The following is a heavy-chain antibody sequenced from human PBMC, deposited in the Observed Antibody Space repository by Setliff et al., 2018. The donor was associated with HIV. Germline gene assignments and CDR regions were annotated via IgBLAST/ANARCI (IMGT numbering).Heavy chain of an antibody. Sequence: SETLSLTCTVSSDSISSSYWTWIRQPPGQGLEWIGYVHHIGSTKYNASLRSRVTMSVDTSKNLFSLTLRSVTAADTAVYYCASAGPYCGDDCPYSGLTPWGQGTLVTVSS. CDR3: ASAGPYCGDDCPYSGLTP. J-gene: IGHJ5*02. V-gene: IGHV4-59*01. D-gene: IGHD2-21*02. CDR2: VHHIGST. CDR1: SDSISSSY.